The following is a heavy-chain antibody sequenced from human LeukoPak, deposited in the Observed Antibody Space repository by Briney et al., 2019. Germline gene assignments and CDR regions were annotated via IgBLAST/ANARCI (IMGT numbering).Heavy chain of an antibody. Sequence: SGTLSLTCTVSADSLSSGGHYWAWIRQLPGKGLESIGFIHHSGSSRQNPSLKYRVAISVDASRKQFALRLSSVTAADTAIYYCARGGNRFGGIYFDDWGQGIQVIVSS. CDR3: ARGGNRFGGIYFDD. J-gene: IGHJ4*02. CDR1: ADSLSSGGHY. CDR2: IHHSGSS. V-gene: IGHV4-31*03. D-gene: IGHD3-10*01.